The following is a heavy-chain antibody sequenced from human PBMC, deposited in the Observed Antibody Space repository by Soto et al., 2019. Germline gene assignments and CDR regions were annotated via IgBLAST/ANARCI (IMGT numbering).Heavy chain of an antibody. Sequence: ASVKVSCKASGGTFSSYAISWVRQAPGQGLEWMGRINPSCGTTNYAQKFQGRVTMTRDTSTSTVYMELSSLRSEDTAVYYCARDEEGRVYYMDVWGKGTTVTVSS. J-gene: IGHJ6*03. CDR3: ARDEEGRVYYMDV. CDR2: INPSCGTT. V-gene: IGHV1-46*03. CDR1: GGTFSSYA.